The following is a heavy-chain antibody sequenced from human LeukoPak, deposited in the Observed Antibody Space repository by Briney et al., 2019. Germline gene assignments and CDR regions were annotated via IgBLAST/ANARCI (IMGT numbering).Heavy chain of an antibody. D-gene: IGHD3-22*01. CDR1: GFTVSSNY. CDR3: ARDLDYCDSSGYYTV. Sequence: GGSLRLSCAASGFTVSSNYMSWVRQAPGKGLEWVSVIYSGGSTYYADSVKGRFTISRDNSKNTLYLQMNSLRAEDTAVYYCARDLDYCDSSGYYTVWGQGTMVTVSS. J-gene: IGHJ3*01. V-gene: IGHV3-53*01. CDR2: IYSGGST.